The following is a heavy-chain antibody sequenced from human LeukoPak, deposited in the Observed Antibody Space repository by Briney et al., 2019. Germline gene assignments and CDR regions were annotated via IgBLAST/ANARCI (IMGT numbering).Heavy chain of an antibody. CDR2: ISGSSGSA. Sequence: PGGSLRLSCAASGFTFSSYAMSWVRQAPGKGLEWVSAISGSSGSAYYANSVKGRFTISRDNSKNTLYLQLKSLRAEDTAVYYCSKDPHARIVSAVLQWGQGSLVTVSS. J-gene: IGHJ4*02. CDR1: GFTFSSYA. D-gene: IGHD3-16*02. CDR3: SKDPHARIVSAVLQ. V-gene: IGHV3-23*01.